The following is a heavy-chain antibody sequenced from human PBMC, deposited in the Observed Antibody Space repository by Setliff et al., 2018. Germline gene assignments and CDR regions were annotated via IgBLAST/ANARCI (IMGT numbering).Heavy chain of an antibody. J-gene: IGHJ4*02. CDR3: ARGIGGFCSSNSCSNESWP. D-gene: IGHD2-2*01. CDR1: GFSISSGYY. CDR2: IHHSGKA. V-gene: IGHV4-38-2*01. Sequence: SETLSLTCAVSGFSISSGYYWGWIRQPPGKGLEWIVNIHHSGKAYYNPSLKSRVTMSVDTSKNHVSLKLSSVTAADTAVYYCARGIGGFCSSNSCSNESWPWGQGTLVTVSS.